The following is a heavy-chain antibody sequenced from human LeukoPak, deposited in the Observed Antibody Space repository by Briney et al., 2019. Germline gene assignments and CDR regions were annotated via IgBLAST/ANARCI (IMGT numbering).Heavy chain of an antibody. CDR3: ARESGSSWYNWFDP. Sequence: GGSLRLSCAASGFTFSSYSMNWVRQAPGKGLEWVSSISSSSSYIYYADSVKGRFTISRDNAKNSLYLHMNSLRAEDTAVYYCARESGSSWYNWFDPWGQGTLVTVSS. CDR1: GFTFSSYS. CDR2: ISSSSSYI. D-gene: IGHD6-13*01. J-gene: IGHJ5*02. V-gene: IGHV3-21*01.